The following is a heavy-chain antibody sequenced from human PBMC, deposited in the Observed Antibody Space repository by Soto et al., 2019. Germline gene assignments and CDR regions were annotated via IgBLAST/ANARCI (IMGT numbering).Heavy chain of an antibody. Sequence: PSQTLSLTCVITGDSVSSNSAGWSWVRQSPSRGLEWLGRTYYRSKWYYEYAVSVRGRITINPDTSKNQYSLQLNSVTPEDMAVYFCARGEQYSGRIFDYWGQGTLVTVS. CDR1: GDSVSSNSAG. J-gene: IGHJ4*01. CDR2: TYYRSKWYY. D-gene: IGHD1-26*01. CDR3: ARGEQYSGRIFDY. V-gene: IGHV6-1*01.